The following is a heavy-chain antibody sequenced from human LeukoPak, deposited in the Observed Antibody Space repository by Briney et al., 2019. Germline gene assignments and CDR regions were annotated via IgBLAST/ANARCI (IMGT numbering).Heavy chain of an antibody. CDR2: FGISGII. Sequence: GGSLRLSCAASGFSVHTYDIHWVRQAPGEGPEWIAYFGISGIIYYADSVRGRFTISRDSAKNSLFLQMNSLRVDDTAIYYCAGYGSYPYWGQGTPVIVSS. CDR3: AGYGSYPY. J-gene: IGHJ4*02. CDR1: GFSVHTYD. V-gene: IGHV3-48*01. D-gene: IGHD4-17*01.